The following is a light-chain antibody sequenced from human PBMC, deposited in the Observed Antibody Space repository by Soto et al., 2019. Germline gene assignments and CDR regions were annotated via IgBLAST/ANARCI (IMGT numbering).Light chain of an antibody. Sequence: QYALTQPASVSGSPGQSITIYCTGTSSDVGSYNLVSWYQQHPGKAPKLMIYAGSKRPSGVSNRFSGSKSGNTASLTISGLQAEDEDDYYFCSYAGSSTSVVFGGGTQLNVL. V-gene: IGLV2-23*01. CDR3: CSYAGSSTSVV. CDR2: AGS. J-gene: IGLJ2*01. CDR1: SSDVGSYNL.